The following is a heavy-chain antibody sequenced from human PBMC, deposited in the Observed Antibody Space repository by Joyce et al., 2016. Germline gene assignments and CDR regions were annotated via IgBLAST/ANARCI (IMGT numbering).Heavy chain of an antibody. CDR3: ASVKKGILNTIFGLDP. J-gene: IGHJ5*02. CDR1: GFIFRTYE. Sequence: EAQLVEAGGGLVQPGGSLRLSCVVSGFIFRTYEMIWVRQAPGKGLEWVSYISRGGDTRYFADSVEGRFFISRDNAKNSLYLQMNSLRVEDTALYYCASVKKGILNTIFGLDPWGQGTLVTVSS. V-gene: IGHV3-48*03. CDR2: ISRGGDTR. D-gene: IGHD3-3*01.